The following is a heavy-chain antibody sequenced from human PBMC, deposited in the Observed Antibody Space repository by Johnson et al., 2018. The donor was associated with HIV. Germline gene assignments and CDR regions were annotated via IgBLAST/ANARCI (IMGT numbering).Heavy chain of an antibody. D-gene: IGHD6-13*01. CDR3: AKVGSGYSSSS. CDR2: ISYAGSNE. V-gene: IGHV3-30*07. Sequence: QMLLVESGGGVVQPGRSQRLSCAASGRTLRNYAMHWTPQKQNKQHKRVTVISYAGSNEYYADTVKGRFTISRDNSKNTLYLQMNRLRAEDTAVYYCAKVGSGYSSSSWGQGTMVTVSS. J-gene: IGHJ3*01. CDR1: GRTLRNYA.